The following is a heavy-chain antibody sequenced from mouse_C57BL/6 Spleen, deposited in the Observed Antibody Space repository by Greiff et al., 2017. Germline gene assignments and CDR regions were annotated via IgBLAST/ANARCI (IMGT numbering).Heavy chain of an antibody. J-gene: IGHJ2*01. V-gene: IGHV1-78*01. CDR1: GYTFTDHT. CDR2: IYPRDGST. CDR3: AAYGYDDYFDY. D-gene: IGHD2-2*01. Sequence: QVQLQQSDAELVKPGASVKISCKVSGYTFTDHTLHWMKQRPDQGLEWIGYIYPRDGSTKYNEKFKGKATLTADKSSSTAYMQLNSLTSEDSAVYFCAAYGYDDYFDYWGQGTTLTVSA.